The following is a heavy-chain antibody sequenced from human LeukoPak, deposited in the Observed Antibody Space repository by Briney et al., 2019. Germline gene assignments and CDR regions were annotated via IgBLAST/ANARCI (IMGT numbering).Heavy chain of an antibody. CDR2: ISGSGGST. D-gene: IGHD6-13*01. Sequence: PGGSLRLSRAASGFTFSSYAMSWVRQAPGKGLEWVSAISGSGGSTYYADSVKGRFTISRNNSKNTLYLQMNSLRAEDTAVYYCAKLGHWRGIAAAGTVDYWGQGTLVTVSS. J-gene: IGHJ4*02. CDR1: GFTFSSYA. CDR3: AKLGHWRGIAAAGTVDY. V-gene: IGHV3-23*01.